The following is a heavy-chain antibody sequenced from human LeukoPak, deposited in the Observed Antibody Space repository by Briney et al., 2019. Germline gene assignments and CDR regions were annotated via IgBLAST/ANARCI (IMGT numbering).Heavy chain of an antibody. CDR2: IYTSGST. D-gene: IGHD3-3*01. CDR3: ARDFWSGYYTTYYYYMDV. CDR1: GGSISSYY. Sequence: SETLSLTSTVSGGSISSYYWSWIRQPAGKGLEWIGRIYTSGSTNYNPSLKSRVTMSVDTSKNQFSLKLSYVTAADTAVYYCARDFWSGYYTTYYYYMDVWGKGTTVTVSS. V-gene: IGHV4-4*07. J-gene: IGHJ6*03.